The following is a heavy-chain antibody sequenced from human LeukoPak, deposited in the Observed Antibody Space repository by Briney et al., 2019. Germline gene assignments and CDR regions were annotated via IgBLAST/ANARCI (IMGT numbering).Heavy chain of an antibody. CDR2: IYYSGDT. D-gene: IGHD4/OR15-4a*01. CDR1: RGSISGYS. V-gene: IGHV4-59*01. CDR3: VRGPYGASISKWFDP. J-gene: IGHJ5*02. Sequence: SETLSLTCTVSRGSISGYSWSWIRQSPGGGLEWLGYIYYSGDTAYNPSLRSRVTLSVDTSKNQFSLQLRSVTTADTAVYYCVRGPYGASISKWFDPWGQGTQVIVSP.